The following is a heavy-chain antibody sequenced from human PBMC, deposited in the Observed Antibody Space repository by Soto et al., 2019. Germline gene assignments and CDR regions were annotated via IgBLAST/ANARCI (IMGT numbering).Heavy chain of an antibody. CDR3: AKAGVLFCSGGSCSTPHY. CDR2: ISAGGGGT. J-gene: IGHJ4*02. D-gene: IGHD2-15*01. Sequence: EVQLMESGGGLVQPGGSLRLSCAASGFTFSTFAMNWVRQAPGKGLEWVSSISAGGGGTYYVDSVEGRFTISRDNSKNTRYLQMDSLRAEDTAVYYCAKAGVLFCSGGSCSTPHYWGQGTLVSVSS. V-gene: IGHV3-23*01. CDR1: GFTFSTFA.